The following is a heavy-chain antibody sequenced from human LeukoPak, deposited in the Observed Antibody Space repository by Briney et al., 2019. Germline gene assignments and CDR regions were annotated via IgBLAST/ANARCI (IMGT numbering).Heavy chain of an antibody. J-gene: IGHJ4*02. CDR1: GYTLTELS. CDR3: ATVRTRITMVRGVQLVEYYFDY. Sequence: ASVKVSCKVSGYTLTELSMHWVRQAPGKGLEWMGGFDPEDGETIYAQKFQGRVTMTEDTSTDTAYMELSSLRSGDTAVYYCATVRTRITMVRGVQLVEYYFDYWGQGTLVTVSS. V-gene: IGHV1-24*01. D-gene: IGHD3-10*01. CDR2: FDPEDGET.